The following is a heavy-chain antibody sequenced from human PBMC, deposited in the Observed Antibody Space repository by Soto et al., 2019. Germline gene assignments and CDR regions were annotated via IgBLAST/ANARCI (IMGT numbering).Heavy chain of an antibody. J-gene: IGHJ4*02. CDR3: ASQLTIAARPMGV. D-gene: IGHD6-6*01. CDR2: ISTYNGNT. Sequence: QVQLVQSGAEVKKPGASVKVSCKASGYTFTSYGISWVRQAPGQGLEWMGWISTYNGNTNYAQKLQGRVTMTTDTSTSTVYMELRSLRSDDTAVYSCASQLTIAARPMGVWGQGTLLTVSS. CDR1: GYTFTSYG. V-gene: IGHV1-18*01.